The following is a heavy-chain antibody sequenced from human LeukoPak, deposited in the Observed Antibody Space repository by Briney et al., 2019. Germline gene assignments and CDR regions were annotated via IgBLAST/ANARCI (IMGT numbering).Heavy chain of an antibody. V-gene: IGHV3-7*01. J-gene: IGHJ4*02. CDR3: AEATVAASVY. CDR2: IKVGGSER. D-gene: IGHD6-13*01. CDR1: GFTFSSYW. Sequence: GGSLRLSCVASGFTFSSYWMSWVRQAPGKGLEWVANIKVGGSERYVVDSVKGRFTISRDDAKNSLYLHMNSLRAEDTAVYYCAEATVAASVYWGQGTLVTLSS.